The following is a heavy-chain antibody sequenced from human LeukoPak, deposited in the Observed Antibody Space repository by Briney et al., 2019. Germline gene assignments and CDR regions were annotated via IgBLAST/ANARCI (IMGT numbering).Heavy chain of an antibody. D-gene: IGHD3-22*01. CDR1: GYTFTGYY. Sequence: GASVKVSCKASGYTFTGYYMHWVRQAPGQGLEWMGIINPSGGSTGYAQKFQGRVTMTRDTSTSTVYMELSSLRSEDTAVYYCARGGHLYDSSGLLWGQGTLVTVSS. CDR2: INPSGGST. V-gene: IGHV1-46*01. CDR3: ARGGHLYDSSGLL. J-gene: IGHJ4*02.